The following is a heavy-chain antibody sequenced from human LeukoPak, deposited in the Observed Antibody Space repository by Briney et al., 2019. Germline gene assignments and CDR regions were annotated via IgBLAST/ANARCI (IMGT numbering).Heavy chain of an antibody. D-gene: IGHD4-17*01. CDR3: ARAAYYGDYGVGYYYYYMDV. CDR2: IIPIFGTA. V-gene: IGHV1-69*05. Sequence: GASVKVSCKASGGTFISYAISWVRQARGQGREWMGGIIPIFGTANYAQKFQGRVTITTDASTSTAYMELSSLRSEDTAVYYCARAAYYGDYGVGYYYYYMDVWGKGTTVTVSS. J-gene: IGHJ6*03. CDR1: GGTFISYA.